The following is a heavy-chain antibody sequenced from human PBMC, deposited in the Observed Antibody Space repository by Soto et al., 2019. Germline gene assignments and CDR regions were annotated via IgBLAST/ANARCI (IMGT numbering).Heavy chain of an antibody. J-gene: IGHJ4*02. CDR1: GFTFSNYG. V-gene: IGHV3-33*01. Sequence: QVQLVESGGGVVQPGRSLRLSCAASGFTFSNYGMHWVRQAPGKGLEWVALIWYDGSNKYYADSVKGRFTISRDNSKNTLYLQMTSLGAEDTAVYYCARDSWDMAYYFDFWGQGTLVTVSS. D-gene: IGHD2-15*01. CDR2: IWYDGSNK. CDR3: ARDSWDMAYYFDF.